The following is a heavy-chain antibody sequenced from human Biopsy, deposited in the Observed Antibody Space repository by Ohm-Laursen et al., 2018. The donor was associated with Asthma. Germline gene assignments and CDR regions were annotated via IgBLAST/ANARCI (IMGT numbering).Heavy chain of an antibody. CDR3: ARRWRSYDSSNYYLDQ. Sequence: PGTLSLTWDVSGGSISVSNWWSWVRQPPGRGLEWIGQIYHLGNANYNPSLKSRVTMSVDKSKNRFSLKLTSVTAADTAVYFCARRWRSYDSSNYYLDQWGQGTLVTVSP. J-gene: IGHJ4*02. V-gene: IGHV4-4*01. CDR2: IYHLGNA. CDR1: GGSISVSNW. D-gene: IGHD3-22*01.